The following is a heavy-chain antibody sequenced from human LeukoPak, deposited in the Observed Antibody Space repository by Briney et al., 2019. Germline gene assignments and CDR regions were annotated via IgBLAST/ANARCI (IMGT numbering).Heavy chain of an antibody. CDR1: GFMFDDYA. D-gene: IGHD1-26*01. CDR2: ISWNSGSI. V-gene: IGHV3-9*01. J-gene: IGHJ3*02. CDR3: AKDIRSGSYYHGGAFDI. Sequence: GGSLRLSCAASGFMFDDYAMHWVRQAPGKGLEWVSGISWNSGSIGYADSVKGRFTIPRDNAKNSLYLQMNTLRAEDTALYYCAKDIRSGSYYHGGAFDIWGQGTMVTVSS.